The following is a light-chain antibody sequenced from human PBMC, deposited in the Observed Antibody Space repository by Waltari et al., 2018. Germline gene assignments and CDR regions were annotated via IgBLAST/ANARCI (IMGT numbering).Light chain of an antibody. CDR2: DVS. J-gene: IGLJ2*01. V-gene: IGLV2-14*03. CDR3: SSYTSSSTLV. CDR1: GRDVGDDYY. Sequence: QSALTQPASVSGSPGQSITISCTRGGRDVGDDYYVSWYQQHPGKAPKLMIYDVSNRPSGVSSTFAGSNAGNTASLTISGLQAEDDADYYCSSYTSSSTLVFGGGTKVTVL.